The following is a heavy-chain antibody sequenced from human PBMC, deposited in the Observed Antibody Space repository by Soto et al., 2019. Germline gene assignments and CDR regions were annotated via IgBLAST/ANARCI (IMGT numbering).Heavy chain of an antibody. CDR2: IYPGDSDT. V-gene: IGHV5-51*01. CDR1: GYSFTSYW. Sequence: GESLKISCKGSGYSFTSYWIGWVRQMPGKGLEWMGIIYPGDSDTRYSPSFQGQVTISADKSISTAYLQWSSLKASDTAMYYCARSTGYCSGGSCSTDYCYYYGMDVWGQGTTVTVSS. J-gene: IGHJ6*02. CDR3: ARSTGYCSGGSCSTDYCYYYGMDV. D-gene: IGHD2-15*01.